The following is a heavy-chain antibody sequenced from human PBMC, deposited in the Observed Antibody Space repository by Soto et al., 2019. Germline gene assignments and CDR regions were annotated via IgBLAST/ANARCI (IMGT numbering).Heavy chain of an antibody. Sequence: GGSLRLSCAASGFTFSSYAMHWVRQAPGKGLEWVAVISYDGSNKYYADSVKGRFTISRDNSKNTLYLQMNSLRAEDTAVYYCARVSDFWSGYYTHLENWFDPWRQGTLVTVSS. V-gene: IGHV3-30-3*01. J-gene: IGHJ5*02. D-gene: IGHD3-3*01. CDR2: ISYDGSNK. CDR3: ARVSDFWSGYYTHLENWFDP. CDR1: GFTFSSYA.